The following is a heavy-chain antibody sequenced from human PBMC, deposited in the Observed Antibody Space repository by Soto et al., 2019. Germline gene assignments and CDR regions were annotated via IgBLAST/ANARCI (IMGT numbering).Heavy chain of an antibody. V-gene: IGHV3-30*18. CDR1: GFTFGNYG. D-gene: IGHD3-16*01. CDR3: AKWGEVSHNPGGNYYYGMDV. CDR2: ILYDGSDK. J-gene: IGHJ6*02. Sequence: QVQLVESGGGVVQPGRSLRLSCAASGFTFGNYGMHWVRQPPGKGLEWMSSILYDGSDKYYADSVKGRFTISRDGSKNTLYLQMDSPRPEDTAVYYCAKWGEVSHNPGGNYYYGMDVWGQGTTVTVSS.